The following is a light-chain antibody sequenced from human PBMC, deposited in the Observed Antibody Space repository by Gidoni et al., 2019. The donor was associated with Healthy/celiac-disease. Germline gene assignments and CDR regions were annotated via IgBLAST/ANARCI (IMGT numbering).Light chain of an antibody. CDR3: QAWDSSTVV. J-gene: IGLJ2*01. Sequence: SYELTQPPSVSVSPGQTASITCAGDKLGEKYACWYQQKPGQSPVLVSYQDSKRPSGIPERFSGSNSGNTATLTISGTQAMEEADYYCQAWDSSTVVFGGGTKLTVL. CDR2: QDS. CDR1: KLGEKY. V-gene: IGLV3-1*01.